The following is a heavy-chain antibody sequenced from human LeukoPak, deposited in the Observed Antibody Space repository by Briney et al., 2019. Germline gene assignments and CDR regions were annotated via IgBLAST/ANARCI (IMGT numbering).Heavy chain of an antibody. CDR2: ISGSGGST. J-gene: IGHJ4*02. Sequence: GGSLRLSCAASRFTFGSYAMSWVRQAPGKGLEWVSGISGSGGSTYYADSVKGRFTISRDSSKNTLYLQMNSLRAEDTAVYYCAKSGYSSGWPYYFDFWGQGTLVTVSS. CDR1: RFTFGSYA. V-gene: IGHV3-23*01. CDR3: AKSGYSSGWPYYFDF. D-gene: IGHD6-19*01.